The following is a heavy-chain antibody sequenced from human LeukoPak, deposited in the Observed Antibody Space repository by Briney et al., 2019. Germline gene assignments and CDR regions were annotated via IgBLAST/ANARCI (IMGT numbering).Heavy chain of an antibody. V-gene: IGHV3-30*02. D-gene: IGHD3-22*01. Sequence: GGSLRLSCAASGFTFSSYGMHWVRQAPGKGLEWVAFIRYDGSNKYYADSVKGRFTISRDNSKNTLYLQMNSLRAEDTAVYYCARVTMILSRPFDPWGQGTLVTVSS. CDR3: ARVTMILSRPFDP. J-gene: IGHJ5*02. CDR2: IRYDGSNK. CDR1: GFTFSSYG.